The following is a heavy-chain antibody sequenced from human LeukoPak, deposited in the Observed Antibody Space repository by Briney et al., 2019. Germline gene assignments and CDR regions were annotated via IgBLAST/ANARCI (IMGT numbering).Heavy chain of an antibody. CDR2: INPNSGCT. D-gene: IGHD3-22*01. Sequence: ASVKVSCKASGYTFTGYYMHWVRQAPGQGLEWMGWINPNSGCTNYAQKFQGRVTMTRDTSISTVYMELSRLRSDDTAVYYCAREAAGYYDSSAYLFDWGQGTLVTVSS. CDR1: GYTFTGYY. J-gene: IGHJ4*02. V-gene: IGHV1-2*02. CDR3: AREAAGYYDSSAYLFD.